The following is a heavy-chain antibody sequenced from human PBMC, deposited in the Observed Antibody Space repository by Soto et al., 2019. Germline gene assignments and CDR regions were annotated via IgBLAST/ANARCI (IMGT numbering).Heavy chain of an antibody. V-gene: IGHV3-23*01. Sequence: GGSLRLSCAASGFAFSSCAMSWVRQAPGTGLEWVSAISGGGGTTHSADSVKGRFNISRDNSKNTRYLQMNSLRAEDTAVYYCAKVGGGAYSGPLDYWGQGTLVTVSS. J-gene: IGHJ4*02. CDR3: AKVGGGAYSGPLDY. CDR1: GFAFSSCA. D-gene: IGHD5-12*01. CDR2: ISGGGGTT.